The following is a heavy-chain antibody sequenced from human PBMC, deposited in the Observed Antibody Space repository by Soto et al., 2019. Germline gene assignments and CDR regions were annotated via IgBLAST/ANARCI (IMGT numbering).Heavy chain of an antibody. D-gene: IGHD2-2*01. V-gene: IGHV3-23*01. CDR1: GFTFSSYA. CDR3: AKALWVVGNFDY. Sequence: XGSLRLSCAASGFTFSSYAMSWVRQAPGKGLEWVSAISGSGGSTYYADSVKGRFTISRDNSKNTLYLQMNSLRAEDTAVYYCAKALWVVGNFDYWGQGTLVTVSS. J-gene: IGHJ4*02. CDR2: ISGSGGST.